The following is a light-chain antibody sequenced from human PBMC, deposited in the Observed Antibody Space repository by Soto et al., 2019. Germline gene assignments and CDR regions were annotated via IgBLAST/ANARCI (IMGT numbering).Light chain of an antibody. CDR3: CSYADSYTWV. CDR2: DVS. Sequence: QSVLTQPRSVSGSPGQSVTISCAGTSSDVGGYNYVSWYQQHPGKAPKLMIYDVSQRPSGVPDRFSVSKSGNTASLTISGLQAEDEADYYCCSYADSYTWVFGGGTKLTVL. J-gene: IGLJ3*02. V-gene: IGLV2-11*01. CDR1: SSDVGGYNY.